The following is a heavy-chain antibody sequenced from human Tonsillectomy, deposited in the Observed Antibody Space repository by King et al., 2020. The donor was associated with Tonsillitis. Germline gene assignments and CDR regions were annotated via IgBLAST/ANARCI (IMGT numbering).Heavy chain of an antibody. J-gene: IGHJ4*02. CDR1: GFMFSDFY. CDR3: ARDTYYSDNTYDY. CDR2: ISSRDATT. Sequence: VQLVESGGGLVKPGGSLRLSCAASGFMFSDFYMSWIRQAPGKGLEWVWYISSRDATTYYADSVKGRLTPSRDNAKNSLYLPMNSLRAEDTAVYYCARDTYYSDNTYDYWGQGTLVTVSS. D-gene: IGHD3-22*01. V-gene: IGHV3-11*01.